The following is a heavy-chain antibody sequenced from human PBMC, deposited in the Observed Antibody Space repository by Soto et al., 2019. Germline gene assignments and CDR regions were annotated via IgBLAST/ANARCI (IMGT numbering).Heavy chain of an antibody. Sequence: SETLSLTCTVSGGSISSYYWSWIRQPPGKGLEWIGYIYYSGSTNYNPSLKSRVTISVDTSKNQFSLKLSSVTAADTAVYYCARRGSYCSSTSCYGSHFDYWGQGTLVTVSS. J-gene: IGHJ4*02. CDR3: ARRGSYCSSTSCYGSHFDY. V-gene: IGHV4-59*08. D-gene: IGHD2-2*01. CDR1: GGSISSYY. CDR2: IYYSGST.